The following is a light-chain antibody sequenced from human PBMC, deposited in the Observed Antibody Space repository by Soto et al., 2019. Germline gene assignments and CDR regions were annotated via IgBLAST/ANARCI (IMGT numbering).Light chain of an antibody. CDR2: GAS. CDR3: QQYGSSSLT. CDR1: QSVSSSY. V-gene: IGKV3-20*01. Sequence: EIVLTQSPGTLSLSPGERATLSCRASQSVSSSYLAWDQQKPVQAPRLLIYGASSRATGIPDRFSGSGSGTDFTLTISRLEPEDFAVYYCQQYGSSSLTFGQGTKVEIK. J-gene: IGKJ1*01.